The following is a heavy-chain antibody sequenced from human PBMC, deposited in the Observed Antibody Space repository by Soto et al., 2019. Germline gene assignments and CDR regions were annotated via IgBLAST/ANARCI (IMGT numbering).Heavy chain of an antibody. CDR3: ARSGLALPYSASHWFDP. CDR2: ISDSGHYI. V-gene: IGHV3-21*01. D-gene: IGHD3-22*01. Sequence: EVQLVESGGGLVKPGGSLRLSCAASGFTFSTYGMIWVRQAPGKGLEWLSSISDSGHYIYYADSGKGRFTISRDNAQNSLFLQMNSLRGEDSAVYYCARSGLALPYSASHWFDPWGHGTLVTVSS. J-gene: IGHJ5*02. CDR1: GFTFSTYG.